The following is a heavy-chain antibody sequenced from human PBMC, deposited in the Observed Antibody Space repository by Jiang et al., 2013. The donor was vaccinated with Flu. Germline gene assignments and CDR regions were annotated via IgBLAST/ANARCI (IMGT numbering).Heavy chain of an antibody. CDR1: GFTFSSYS. CDR2: ISSSSSYI. J-gene: IGHJ5*02. CDR3: ARDGIAAAGAGWFDP. D-gene: IGHD6-13*01. V-gene: IGHV3-21*01. Sequence: EVQLLESGGGLVKPGGSLRLSCAASGFTFSSYSMNWVRQAPGKGLEWVSSISSSSSYIYYADSVKGRFTISRDNAKNSLYLQMNSLRAEDTAVYYCARDGIAAAGAGWFDPWGQGTLVTSPQ.